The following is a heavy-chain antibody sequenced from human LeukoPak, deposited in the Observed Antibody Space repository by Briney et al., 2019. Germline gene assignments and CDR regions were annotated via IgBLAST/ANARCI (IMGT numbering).Heavy chain of an antibody. D-gene: IGHD1-26*01. J-gene: IGHJ3*02. CDR1: GYSISSGYY. CDR2: IYHSGST. Sequence: PSETLSLTCTVSGYSISSGYYWGWIRQPPGKGLEWIGSIYHSGSTNYNPSLKSRVTISVDTSKNQFSLKLSSVTAADTAVYYCARGVGATEGDAFDIWGQGTMVTVSS. CDR3: ARGVGATEGDAFDI. V-gene: IGHV4-38-2*02.